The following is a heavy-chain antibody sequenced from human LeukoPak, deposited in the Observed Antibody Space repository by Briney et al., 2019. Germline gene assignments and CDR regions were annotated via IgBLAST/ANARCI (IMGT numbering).Heavy chain of an antibody. Sequence: ASVKVSCKASGYTFTGYYMHWVRQAPGQGLEWMGWNNPNSGGTNYAQKFQGRVTMTRDTSISTAYMELSRLRSDDTAVYYCARDAKYYDYVWGSYRYRFDPWGQGTLVTVSS. D-gene: IGHD3-16*02. CDR3: ARDAKYYDYVWGSYRYRFDP. CDR2: NNPNSGGT. V-gene: IGHV1-2*02. CDR1: GYTFTGYY. J-gene: IGHJ5*02.